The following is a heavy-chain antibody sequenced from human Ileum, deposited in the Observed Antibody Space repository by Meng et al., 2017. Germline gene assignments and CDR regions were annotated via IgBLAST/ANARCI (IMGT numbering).Heavy chain of an antibody. D-gene: IGHD2-8*02. J-gene: IGHJ4*02. CDR3: ARRAESGGYFDS. V-gene: IGHV3-74*01. CDR2: INSNETST. Sequence: GGSLRLSCAASGFIFRNFWMHWVRQVPGKGPVWVSRINSNETSTNYADSVRGRFTISRDNAKNAMYLQMTSLRADDSAIYDCARRAESGGYFDSWGQGTLVTVSS. CDR1: GFIFRNFW.